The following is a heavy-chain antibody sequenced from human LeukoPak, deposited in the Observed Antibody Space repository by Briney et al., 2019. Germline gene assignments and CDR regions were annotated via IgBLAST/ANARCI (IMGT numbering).Heavy chain of an antibody. CDR1: GGSFSGYY. D-gene: IGHD1-26*01. V-gene: IGHV4-34*01. CDR2: INHSGST. J-gene: IGHJ6*03. CDR3: ARLGFIVGATVTGGGPHHYYYIDV. Sequence: SETLSLTCAVYGGSFSGYYWSWIRQPPGKGLEWIGEINHSGSTNYNPSLKSRVTISVDTSKNQFSLKLSSVTAADTAVYYCARLGFIVGATVTGGGPHHYYYIDVWGRGTTVTVSS.